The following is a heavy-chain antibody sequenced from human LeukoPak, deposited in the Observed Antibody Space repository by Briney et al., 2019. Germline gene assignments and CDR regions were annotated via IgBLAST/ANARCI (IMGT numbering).Heavy chain of an antibody. D-gene: IGHD4-17*01. CDR1: GFTFSSYE. J-gene: IGHJ4*02. CDR2: ISSSGSTI. CDR3: AKEIWPTVTISGRTYFDY. Sequence: PGGSLRLSCAASGFTFSSYEMNWVRQAPGKGLEWVSYISSSGSTIYYADSVKGRFTISRDNPKNTLYLQMNSLRAEDTAVYYCAKEIWPTVTISGRTYFDYWGQGTLVTVSS. V-gene: IGHV3-48*03.